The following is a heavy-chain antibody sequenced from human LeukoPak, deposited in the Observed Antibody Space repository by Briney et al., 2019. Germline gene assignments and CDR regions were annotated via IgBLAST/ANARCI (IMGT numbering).Heavy chain of an antibody. CDR3: TREGVYAPDPSSYHRDAFDI. CDR2: IIPVLGVS. CDR1: GGSFSSYV. D-gene: IGHD3-16*02. Sequence: ASVKVSCKASGGSFSSYVITWVRQAPGQGLEWMGRIIPVLGVSTFAQKFQRRVTITADKSTNTAHMELSRLESGDTAVYYCTREGVYAPDPSSYHRDAFDIWGQGTVVIVSS. V-gene: IGHV1-69*04. J-gene: IGHJ3*02.